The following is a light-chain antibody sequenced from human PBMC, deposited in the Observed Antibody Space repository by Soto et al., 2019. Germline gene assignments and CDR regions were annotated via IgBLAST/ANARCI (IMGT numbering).Light chain of an antibody. V-gene: IGKV3-11*01. CDR3: QQYGTSPRWT. J-gene: IGKJ1*01. CDR2: DAS. CDR1: QSVSSY. Sequence: EIVLTQSPGTLSLSPGEIATLSWSASQSVSSYLAWYQQKPGQAPRLLIYDASNRATGIPARFSGSGSGTDFTLTISRLDPADFAVYYCQQYGTSPRWTFGQGTKVDIK.